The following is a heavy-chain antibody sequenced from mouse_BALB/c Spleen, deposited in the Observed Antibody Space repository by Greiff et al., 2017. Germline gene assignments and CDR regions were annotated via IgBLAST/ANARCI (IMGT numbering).Heavy chain of an antibody. J-gene: IGHJ1*01. CDR3: AKILITTVVATDPHWYFDV. Sequence: VQLQQSGPSLVQPSQSLSITCTVSGFSLTSYGVHWVRQSPGKGLEWLGVIWRGGSTDYNAAFMSRLSITKDNSKSQVFFKMNSLQADDTAIYYCAKILITTVVATDPHWYFDVWGAGTTVTVSS. V-gene: IGHV2-5-1*01. D-gene: IGHD1-1*01. CDR2: IWRGGST. CDR1: GFSLTSYG.